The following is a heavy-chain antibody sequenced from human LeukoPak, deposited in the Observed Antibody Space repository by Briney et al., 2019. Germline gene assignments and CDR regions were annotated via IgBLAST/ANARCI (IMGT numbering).Heavy chain of an antibody. CDR1: GFTFRSYW. D-gene: IGHD2-21*02. Sequence: GGSLRLSCAASGFTFRSYWMSWVRQAPGKGLEWVANINQDGSEKYYVDSVKGRFTISRDNAENSLFLQLTSLRAEDTAVYYCARDVFCGGDCYSPKCNWGQGTLVTVSS. V-gene: IGHV3-7*01. CDR3: ARDVFCGGDCYSPKCN. J-gene: IGHJ4*02. CDR2: INQDGSEK.